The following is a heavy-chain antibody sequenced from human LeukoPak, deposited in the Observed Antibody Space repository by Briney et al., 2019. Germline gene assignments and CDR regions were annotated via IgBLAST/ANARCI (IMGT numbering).Heavy chain of an antibody. J-gene: IGHJ4*02. CDR2: IRQDGGTV. V-gene: IGHV3-7*01. CDR1: RSTFSRDW. D-gene: IGHD3-16*01. CDR3: TRDLGGGYFDD. Sequence: PGGSLRLSCAASRSTFSRDWMSWVRQAPGGGLEFVANIRQDGGTVNYVDSVKGRFTISRDNAKDSLYLQMNSLRADDTAVYYCTRDLGGGYFDDWGQGILVTVSS.